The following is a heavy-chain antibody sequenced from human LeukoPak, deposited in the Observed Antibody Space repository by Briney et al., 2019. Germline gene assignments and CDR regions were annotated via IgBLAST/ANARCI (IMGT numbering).Heavy chain of an antibody. CDR1: GGSISSGSYY. CDR2: IYYSGST. J-gene: IGHJ3*02. CDR3: ARVHHFGEFPHDAFDI. Sequence: SQTLSLTCTVSGGSISSGSYYWSWIRQPAGEGLEWIGYIYYSGSTNYNPSLKSRVTISVDTSKNQFSLKLSSVTAADTAVYYCARVHHFGEFPHDAFDIWGQGTMVTVSS. D-gene: IGHD3-10*01. V-gene: IGHV4-61*10.